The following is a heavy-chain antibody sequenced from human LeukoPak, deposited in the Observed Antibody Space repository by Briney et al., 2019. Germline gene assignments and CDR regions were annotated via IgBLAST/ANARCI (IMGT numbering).Heavy chain of an antibody. V-gene: IGHV1-69*05. D-gene: IGHD3-22*01. CDR3: ARGMRGSGYYHDY. CDR2: IIPIFCTA. Sequence: SVKVSCKASGGTFSSYAISGLRQAPGQGLEWMGRIIPIFCTANYAQNFQGRVTITTDESTSTAYMELSSLRSEDTAVYYCARGMRGSGYYHDYWGQGTLVTVSS. CDR1: GGTFSSYA. J-gene: IGHJ4*02.